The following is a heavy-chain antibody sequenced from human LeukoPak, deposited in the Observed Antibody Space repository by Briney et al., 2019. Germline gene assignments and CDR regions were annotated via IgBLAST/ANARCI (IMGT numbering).Heavy chain of an antibody. J-gene: IGHJ3*02. CDR3: ARLWSSRWGDAFDI. V-gene: IGHV4-59*08. CDR2: IYYSGST. CDR1: GGSISSYY. D-gene: IGHD6-13*01. Sequence: SETLSLTCTVSGGSISSYYWSWIRQPPGKGLEWIGYIYYSGSTNYNPSLKSRVTISVDTSKNQFSLKLSSVTAADTAVYYCARLWSSRWGDAFDIWGQGTMVTVSS.